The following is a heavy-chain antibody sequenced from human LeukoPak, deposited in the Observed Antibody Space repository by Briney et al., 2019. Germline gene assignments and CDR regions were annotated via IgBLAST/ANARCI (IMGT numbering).Heavy chain of an antibody. CDR1: GFTFSSYW. Sequence: GGSLRLSCAASGFTFSSYWMSWVRQAPGKGLEWVANIKQDGSEKYYVDSAKGRFTISRDNAKNSLYLQMNSLRAEDTAVYYCARRLYDFWSGYPIALDYWGQGTLVTVSS. CDR2: IKQDGSEK. V-gene: IGHV3-7*01. CDR3: ARRLYDFWSGYPIALDY. J-gene: IGHJ4*02. D-gene: IGHD3-3*01.